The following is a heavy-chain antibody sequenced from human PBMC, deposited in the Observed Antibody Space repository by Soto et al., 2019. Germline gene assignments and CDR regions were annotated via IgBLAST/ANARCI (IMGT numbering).Heavy chain of an antibody. CDR3: AKDQRYCSGGSCYPIEEAFDI. CDR2: ISGSGGST. J-gene: IGHJ3*02. CDR1: GFTLSSYA. Sequence: GGALSRSCGRSGFTLSSYAMSWVRQAPAPLLEWLSAISGSGGSTYYADSVKGRFTISRDNSKNTLYLQMNSLRAEDTAVYYCAKDQRYCSGGSCYPIEEAFDIWGQGTMVTVSS. D-gene: IGHD2-15*01. V-gene: IGHV3-23*01.